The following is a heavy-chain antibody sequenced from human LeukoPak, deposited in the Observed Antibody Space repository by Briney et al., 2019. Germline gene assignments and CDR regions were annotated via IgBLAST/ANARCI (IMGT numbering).Heavy chain of an antibody. J-gene: IGHJ3*02. D-gene: IGHD6-19*01. CDR3: ARERSSSGWHDAFDI. V-gene: IGHV3-53*01. CDR2: IYSGGST. Sequence: PGGSRRLSCAASGFTVSSNYMSWVRQAPGKGLEWVSVIYSGGSTYYADSVKGRFTISRDISKNTLYLQMNSLRAEDTAVFYCARERSSSGWHDAFDIWGQGTMVTVSS. CDR1: GFTVSSNY.